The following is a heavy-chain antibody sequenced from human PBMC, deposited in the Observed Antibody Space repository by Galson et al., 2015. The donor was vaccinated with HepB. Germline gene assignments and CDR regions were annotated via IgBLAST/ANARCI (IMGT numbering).Heavy chain of an antibody. Sequence: SLRLSCAASGFIFSSYAMHWVRQAPGKGLEWVAVITYGGDTPYYADSVKGRFTIPRDHSKNTVDLHMNSLRPEDTAVYYRAKIGGRYHRSFDSWGQGTLVTVSS. CDR1: GFIFSSYA. CDR3: AKIGGRYHRSFDS. J-gene: IGHJ4*02. V-gene: IGHV3-30-3*02. CDR2: ITYGGDTP. D-gene: IGHD3-16*02.